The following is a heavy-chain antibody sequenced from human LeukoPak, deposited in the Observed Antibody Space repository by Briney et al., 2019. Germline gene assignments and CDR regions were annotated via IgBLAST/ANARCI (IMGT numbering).Heavy chain of an antibody. CDR1: GFTFSSYA. D-gene: IGHD3-22*01. J-gene: IGHJ5*02. CDR2: ISYDGSNK. CDR3: AREVGIVVVTRWFDP. V-gene: IGHV3-30-3*01. Sequence: GRSLRLSCAASGFTFSSYAMHWVRQAPGKGLEWVAVISYDGSNKYYADSVKGRFTISRDNSKNTLYLQMNSLRAEDTAVYYCAREVGIVVVTRWFDPWGQGTLVTVSS.